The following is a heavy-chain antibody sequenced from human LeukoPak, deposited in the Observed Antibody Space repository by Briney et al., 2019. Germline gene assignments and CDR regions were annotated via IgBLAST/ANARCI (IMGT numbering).Heavy chain of an antibody. CDR1: GGSISSYY. Sequence: SETLSLTCTASGGSISSYYWSWIRQPPGKGLEWIGYIYYSGSTNYNPSLKSRVSISVDTSKNQFSLKLSSVTAADTAVYYCARALGYCSGGSCPNWFDPWGQGTLVTVSS. CDR2: IYYSGST. D-gene: IGHD2-15*01. CDR3: ARALGYCSGGSCPNWFDP. J-gene: IGHJ5*02. V-gene: IGHV4-59*01.